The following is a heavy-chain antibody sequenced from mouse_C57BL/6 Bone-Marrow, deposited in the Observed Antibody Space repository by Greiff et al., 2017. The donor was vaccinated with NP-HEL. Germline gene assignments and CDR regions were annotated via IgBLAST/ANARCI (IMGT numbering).Heavy chain of an antibody. Sequence: QVQLQQPGAELVKPGASVKLSCKASGYTFTSYWMHWVKQRPGQGLEWIGMIHPNSGSTNYNEKFKSKATLTVDKSSSTAYMQLSSLTSEDSAVYYCAGDYVYYAMDCWGRGTSVTVSS. J-gene: IGHJ4*01. D-gene: IGHD2-4*01. CDR2: IHPNSGST. CDR1: GYTFTSYW. CDR3: AGDYVYYAMDC. V-gene: IGHV1-64*01.